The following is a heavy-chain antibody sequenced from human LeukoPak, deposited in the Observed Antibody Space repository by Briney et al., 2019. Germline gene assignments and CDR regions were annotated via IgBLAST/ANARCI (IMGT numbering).Heavy chain of an antibody. CDR2: INRSGST. J-gene: IGHJ4*02. V-gene: IGHV4-34*01. CDR1: GGSFSGYY. D-gene: IGHD2-2*01. CDR3: ASRSFPAGMDY. Sequence: SETLSLTCAVYGGSFSGYYWSWIRQPPGKGLEWIGEINRSGSTNYNPSLKSRVTISVDTSKNQFSLKLSSVTAADTAVYYCASRSFPAGMDYWGQGTLVTVSS.